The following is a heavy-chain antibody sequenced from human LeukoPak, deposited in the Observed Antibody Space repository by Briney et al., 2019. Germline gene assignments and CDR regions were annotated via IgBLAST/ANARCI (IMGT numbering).Heavy chain of an antibody. CDR3: ARNRGWQQFDY. J-gene: IGHJ4*02. D-gene: IGHD6-13*01. Sequence: GGSLRLSCAASGFTFSSYWMDWVRQAPGKGLEWVANIKEDGGAKSYVDSVKGRFTISRDNAKDSVYLQMNSLRAEDTALYYCARNRGWQQFDYWGRGTLVTVSS. CDR2: IKEDGGAK. V-gene: IGHV3-7*04. CDR1: GFTFSSYW.